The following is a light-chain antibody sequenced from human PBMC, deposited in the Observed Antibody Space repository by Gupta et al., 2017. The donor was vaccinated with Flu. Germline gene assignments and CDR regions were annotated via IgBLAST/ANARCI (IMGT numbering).Light chain of an antibody. Sequence: PGKTARITCGGNNIGSKSVHWYQQKPGQAPVLVVYDDSDRPSGIPELFSGSNSGNTATLTISRVEAGDEADYYCQVWDSSSFYVFGTGTKVTGL. CDR3: QVWDSSSFYV. V-gene: IGLV3-21*03. CDR1: NIGSKS. J-gene: IGLJ1*01. CDR2: DDS.